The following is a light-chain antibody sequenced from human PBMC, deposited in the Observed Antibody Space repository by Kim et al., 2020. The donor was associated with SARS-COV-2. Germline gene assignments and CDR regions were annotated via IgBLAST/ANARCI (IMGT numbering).Light chain of an antibody. CDR2: TAS. Sequence: PSLGDRVTIACRARQTVVNYLNLYHQKPGKAPQILIYTASTLQRGVPSRFSGSGSGTDFTLTISTVQLEDFATYYFQQTSTVPLTFGEGTKVDIK. J-gene: IGKJ4*02. CDR3: QQTSTVPLT. CDR1: QTVVNY. V-gene: IGKV1-39*01.